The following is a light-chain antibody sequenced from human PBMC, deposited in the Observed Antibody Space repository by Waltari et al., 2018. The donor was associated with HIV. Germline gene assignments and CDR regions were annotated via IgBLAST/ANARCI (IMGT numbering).Light chain of an antibody. CDR2: GAS. CDR3: QQYGSSPPLT. CDR1: QSVSSIY. Sequence: EIVLTQSPGTQSLSQGERATLSCRASQSVSSIYLAWYQQKPGQAPRLLISGASSRATGIPYRFSGSGSGTDFTLTISRLEPEDFAVYYCQQYGSSPPLTFGQGTRLEIK. V-gene: IGKV3-20*01. J-gene: IGKJ5*01.